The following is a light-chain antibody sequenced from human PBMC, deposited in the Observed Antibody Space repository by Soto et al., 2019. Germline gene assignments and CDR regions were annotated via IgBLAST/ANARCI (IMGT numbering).Light chain of an antibody. CDR3: QQYTTSPPAYT. Sequence: EIVLTQSPGTLSLSPGERATLSCRASQSVSSSYLAWYQQKPGQAPRLLIYGASSRATGVPDRFSGSGSGTDFNLTISRLEPADFAVYYCQQYTTSPPAYTFGQGTKLEIK. J-gene: IGKJ2*01. V-gene: IGKV3-20*01. CDR1: QSVSSSY. CDR2: GAS.